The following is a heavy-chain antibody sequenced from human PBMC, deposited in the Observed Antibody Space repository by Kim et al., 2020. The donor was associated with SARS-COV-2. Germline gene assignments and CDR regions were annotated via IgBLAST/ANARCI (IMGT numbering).Heavy chain of an antibody. CDR2: IWYDGSNK. Sequence: GGSLRLSCAASGFTFSSYGMHWVRQAPGKGLEWVAVIWYDGSNKYYADSVKGRFTISRDNSKNTLYLQMNSLRAEDTAVYYCARDSRIGGDYAAWGQGTLVTVSS. CDR3: ARDSRIGGDYAA. D-gene: IGHD4-17*01. CDR1: GFTFSSYG. V-gene: IGHV3-33*01. J-gene: IGHJ5*02.